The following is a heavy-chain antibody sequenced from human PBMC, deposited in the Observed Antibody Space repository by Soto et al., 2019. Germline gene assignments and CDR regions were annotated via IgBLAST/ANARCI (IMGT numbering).Heavy chain of an antibody. CDR3: AKLLRGQQLGSINFDY. Sequence: EVPLLESGGGLVQPGGSLRLSCAASGFTFSSYAMSWVRQAPGKGLEWVSAISGSGGSTYYADSVKGRFTISRDNSKNTLYLQMNSLRAEDTAVYYCAKLLRGQQLGSINFDYWGQGTLVTVSS. CDR2: ISGSGGST. D-gene: IGHD6-13*01. J-gene: IGHJ4*02. CDR1: GFTFSSYA. V-gene: IGHV3-23*01.